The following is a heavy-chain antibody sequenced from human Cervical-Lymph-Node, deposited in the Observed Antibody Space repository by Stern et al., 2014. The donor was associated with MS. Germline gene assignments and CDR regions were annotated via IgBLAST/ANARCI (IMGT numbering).Heavy chain of an antibody. D-gene: IGHD4-23*01. V-gene: IGHV4-61*02. J-gene: IGHJ4*02. CDR3: ARGDDDYGCNSIDY. CDR1: GGSISSGSYY. Sequence: QVQLQESGPGLVKPSQTLSLTCTVSGGSISSGSYYWSWIRQPAGKGLEXIGRIYTSGSTNYNPSLKSRVTISVDTSKNQFSLKLSSVTAADTAVYYCARGDDDYGCNSIDYWGQGTLVTVSS. CDR2: IYTSGST.